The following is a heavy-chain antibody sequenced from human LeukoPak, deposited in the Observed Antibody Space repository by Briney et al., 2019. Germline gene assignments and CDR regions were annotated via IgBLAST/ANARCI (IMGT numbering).Heavy chain of an antibody. V-gene: IGHV4-61*02. Sequence: PSQTLSLTCTVSGGSISSGSYYWNWIRQPAGKGLEWIGRIYISGSTNYNPSLESRVTISVDTSKNQFSLKLSSVTAADTAVYYCARGGIVVVPAAIYYFDYWGQGTLVTVSS. J-gene: IGHJ4*02. CDR2: IYISGST. CDR1: GGSISSGSYY. D-gene: IGHD2-2*01. CDR3: ARGGIVVVPAAIYYFDY.